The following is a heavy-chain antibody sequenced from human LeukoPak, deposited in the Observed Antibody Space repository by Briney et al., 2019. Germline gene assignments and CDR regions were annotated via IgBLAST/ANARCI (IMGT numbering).Heavy chain of an antibody. Sequence: SEALSLTCTVSGGSISSSSYYWGWIRQPPGKGLEWIGNIYYSGSTYYNPSLKSRVTISVDTSKNQFSLKLSSVTAADTAVYYCARGGVLWTYDYWGQGTLVTVSS. CDR2: IYYSGST. V-gene: IGHV4-39*01. J-gene: IGHJ4*02. CDR3: ARGGVLWTYDY. D-gene: IGHD3/OR15-3a*01. CDR1: GGSISSSSYY.